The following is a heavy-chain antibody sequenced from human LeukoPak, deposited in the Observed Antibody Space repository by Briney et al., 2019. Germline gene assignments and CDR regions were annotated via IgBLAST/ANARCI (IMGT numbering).Heavy chain of an antibody. CDR3: ARDVGGSSSGFVDY. CDR2: IYSGGST. Sequence: GGYLSLSCVATGFTVTSNYMSWVRQAPGKGLEWVSVIYSGGSTYYADSVKGRFTISRDNSKNTLYLQMNSLRAEDTAVYYCARDVGGSSSGFVDYWGQGTLVTVSS. V-gene: IGHV3-66*02. CDR1: GFTVTSNY. D-gene: IGHD6-6*01. J-gene: IGHJ4*02.